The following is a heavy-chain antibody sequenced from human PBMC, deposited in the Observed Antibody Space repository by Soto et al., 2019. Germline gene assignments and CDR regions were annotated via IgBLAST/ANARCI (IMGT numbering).Heavy chain of an antibody. CDR1: GGSISSYY. CDR2: IYYSGST. CDR3: ARALAYCGGDCAYWFDP. V-gene: IGHV4-59*01. J-gene: IGHJ5*02. Sequence: QVQLQESGPGLVKPSETLSLTCTVSGGSISSYYWSWIRQPPGKGLEWIGYIYYSGSTNYNPSLQSRVTMTVDTSKHHFALKLSSVTAADTAVYYCARALAYCGGDCAYWFDPWGQGTLVTVSS. D-gene: IGHD2-21*02.